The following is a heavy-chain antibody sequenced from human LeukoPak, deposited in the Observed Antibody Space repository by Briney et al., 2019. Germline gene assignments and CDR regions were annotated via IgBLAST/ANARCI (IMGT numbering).Heavy chain of an antibody. V-gene: IGHV3-43*01. J-gene: IGHJ3*02. Sequence: GGSLRLSCAASGFTFDDYTMHWVRQAPGKGLEWVSLISWDGGSTYYADSVKGRFTISRDNSKNTLYLQMNSLRAEDTAVYYCAKDSVAAGGGHDLDIWGQGTMVTVSS. CDR3: AKDSVAAGGGHDLDI. CDR1: GFTFDDYT. CDR2: ISWDGGST. D-gene: IGHD6-13*01.